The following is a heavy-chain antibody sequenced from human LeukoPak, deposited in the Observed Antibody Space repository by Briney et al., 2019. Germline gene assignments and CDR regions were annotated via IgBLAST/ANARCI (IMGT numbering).Heavy chain of an antibody. D-gene: IGHD6-19*01. CDR1: GFTFRDFY. CDR2: ISSSSTYT. J-gene: IGHJ4*02. CDR3: AKPKYPEAASNYFDY. V-gene: IGHV3-11*03. Sequence: NPGGSLRLSCAASGFTFRDFYMSWIRQAPGKGLEWVSYISSSSTYTKYADSVKGRFTISRDNAKNSLYLQMNNLRAEDTAIYYCAKPKYPEAASNYFDYWGQGTLVTVSS.